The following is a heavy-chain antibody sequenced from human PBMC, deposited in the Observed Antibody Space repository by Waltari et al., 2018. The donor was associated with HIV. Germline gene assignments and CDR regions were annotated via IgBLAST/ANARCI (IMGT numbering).Heavy chain of an antibody. Sequence: QVQLQESGPGLVKPSETLSLTCPVSGGSISSYYWSWIRQPPGKGLEWIGSIYYSARTNYNPSLKSRVTISVDTSNSHVSLRLSSGTAADTAVYYCARDYPPGEQQLEYYYYGMDVWGQGTTVTVSS. V-gene: IGHV4-59*01. CDR2: IYYSART. CDR1: GGSISSYY. J-gene: IGHJ6*02. CDR3: ARDYPPGEQQLEYYYYGMDV. D-gene: IGHD6-13*01.